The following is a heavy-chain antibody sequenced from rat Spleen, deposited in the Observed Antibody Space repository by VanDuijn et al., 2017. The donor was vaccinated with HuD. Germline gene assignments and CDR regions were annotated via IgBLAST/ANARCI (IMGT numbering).Heavy chain of an antibody. J-gene: IGHJ3*01. Sequence: EVKLLESGGGLVQPGGSMRLSCAASGFTFTNYYMNWIRQPAGKAPEWLGFIRNKANGYTTEYNPSVKGRFTISRDNTQNMLYLRMNTLRAEDTATYFCARDRLGFAYWGQGTLVTVSS. CDR2: IRNKANGYTT. CDR1: GFTFTNYY. V-gene: IGHV7-7*01. CDR3: ARDRLGFAY.